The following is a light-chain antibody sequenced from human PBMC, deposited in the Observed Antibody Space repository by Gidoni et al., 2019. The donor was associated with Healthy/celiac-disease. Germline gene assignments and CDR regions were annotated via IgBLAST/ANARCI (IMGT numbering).Light chain of an antibody. Sequence: DIVMTQTPLSSPVTLGQPASISCRSSQSLVHSDGNTYLSWLQQRPGQPPRLLIYKFSNRFSGVPDRFRGSGAGTDFALKISRVEAEDVGVYYCMQATQFPPYTFGQGTKLEIK. J-gene: IGKJ2*01. CDR1: QSLVHSDGNTY. CDR2: KFS. CDR3: MQATQFPPYT. V-gene: IGKV2-24*01.